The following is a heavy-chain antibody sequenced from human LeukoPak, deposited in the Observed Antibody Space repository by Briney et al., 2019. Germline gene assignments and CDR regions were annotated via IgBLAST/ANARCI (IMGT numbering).Heavy chain of an antibody. V-gene: IGHV4-59*01. Sequence: PSETLSLTCTVAGGSIVTYYCSSIRQPPGKGLEWIGHIYYSGSTDYNPSLRSRVTISVDTSKNQFSLRLSSVPCDHTAVCYCARDRSDGSGYSGYYFDYWGQGTLVSVSS. D-gene: IGHD3-22*01. CDR1: GGSIVTYY. CDR2: IYYSGST. CDR3: ARDRSDGSGYSGYYFDY. J-gene: IGHJ4*02.